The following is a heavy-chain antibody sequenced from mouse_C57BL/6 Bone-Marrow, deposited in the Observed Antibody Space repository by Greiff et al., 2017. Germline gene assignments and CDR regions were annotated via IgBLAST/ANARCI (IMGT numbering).Heavy chain of an antibody. CDR2: IYIGNGYT. CDR3: ARLSDYYVFAY. J-gene: IGHJ3*01. Sequence: EVQLQESGAELVRPGSSVKMSCKTSGYTFTSYGINWVKQRPGQGLEWIGYIYIGNGYTECNEKFKGKATLTSATSSSTADRQLSSLTSEDSASYFCARLSDYYVFAYWGQGTLVTVSA. CDR1: GYTFTSYG. D-gene: IGHD1-1*01. V-gene: IGHV1-58*01.